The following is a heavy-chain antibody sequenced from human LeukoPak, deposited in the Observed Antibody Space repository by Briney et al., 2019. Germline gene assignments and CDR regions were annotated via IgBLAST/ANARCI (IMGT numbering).Heavy chain of an antibody. J-gene: IGHJ4*02. CDR3: ARDLSGIAGYTYGRGIDY. CDR1: GFTFSDYY. CDR2: ISNSGTII. Sequence: GGSLRLSCAASGFTFSDYYMNWIRQAPGKGLEWVSYISNSGTIISYADSVKGRFTISRDNAKTSLYLQMNSLRAEDTAVYYCARDLSGIAGYTYGRGIDYWGQGTLVTVSS. D-gene: IGHD5-18*01. V-gene: IGHV3-11*04.